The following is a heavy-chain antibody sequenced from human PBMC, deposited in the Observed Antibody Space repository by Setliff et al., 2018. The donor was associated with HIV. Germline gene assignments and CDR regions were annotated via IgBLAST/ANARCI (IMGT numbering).Heavy chain of an antibody. CDR1: GGSIEFSSYY. V-gene: IGHV4-39*01. CDR2: VYYSGST. Sequence: PSETLSLTCSVSGGSIEFSSYYWGWIRQPPGKGLEWIGSVYYSGSTYCNPSLKSRLTISVDTSTNKFSLKLSSVTAADTAVYYCARLRGLNLEPFDYWCQGTLVTVSS. D-gene: IGHD1-1*01. J-gene: IGHJ4*02. CDR3: ARLRGLNLEPFDY.